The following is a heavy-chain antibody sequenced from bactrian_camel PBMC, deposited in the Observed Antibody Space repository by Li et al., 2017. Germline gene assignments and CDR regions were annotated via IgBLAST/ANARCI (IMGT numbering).Heavy chain of an antibody. J-gene: IGHJ4*01. Sequence: GLVQAGGSLRLSCVASGYTTSSCMAWFRQAPGKEREGLAALYTGSGSTSVADSVRGRFTISHDSAKNTLYLQMDSLKPEDTAVYYCAADPSRELWVGYPPYKYWGQGTQVTVS. CDR3: AADPSRELWVGYPPYKY. D-gene: IGHD5*01. V-gene: IGHV3S28*01. CDR1: GYTTSSC. CDR2: LYTGSGST.